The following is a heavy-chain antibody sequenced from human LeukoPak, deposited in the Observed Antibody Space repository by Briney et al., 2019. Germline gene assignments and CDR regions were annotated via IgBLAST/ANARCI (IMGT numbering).Heavy chain of an antibody. CDR3: AREIVSAVAGNFDY. CDR1: GFAFSRYE. D-gene: IGHD6-19*01. V-gene: IGHV3-48*03. Sequence: GGSLRLSCVASGFAFSRYEMNWVRQAPGKGLEWVSYISNSDGTRTYTDSVKGRFIISRGNAKNSLYLEMNSLRAEDTAVYYCAREIVSAVAGNFDYWGQGTLVTVSS. J-gene: IGHJ4*02. CDR2: ISNSDGTR.